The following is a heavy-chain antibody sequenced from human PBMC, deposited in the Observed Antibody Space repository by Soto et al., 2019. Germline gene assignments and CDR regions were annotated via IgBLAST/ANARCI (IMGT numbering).Heavy chain of an antibody. CDR3: ARAGGSLLKYYFDS. D-gene: IGHD3-22*01. J-gene: IGHJ4*02. V-gene: IGHV3-21*01. CDR2: ISSSSGSI. CDR1: GFTFSVYS. Sequence: VQLVESGGGLVKAGGSLRLSCAASGFTFSVYSMNWVRQAPGKGLEWVSAISSSSGSIYYADSLKGRFTVSRDNARNSLYLQINSLRAEDTAVYYCARAGGSLLKYYFDSWGQGTLVTVSS.